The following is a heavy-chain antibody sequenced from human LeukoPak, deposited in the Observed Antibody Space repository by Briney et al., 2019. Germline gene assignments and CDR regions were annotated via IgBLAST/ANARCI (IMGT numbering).Heavy chain of an antibody. J-gene: IGHJ4*01. CDR1: GFTLSNYW. CDR2: LHSNGAFT. D-gene: IGHD2-21*02. Sequence: GGSLRLSCSASGFTLSNYWTHWVRQAPGKGLVWVARLHSNGAFTTYADSVKGRFTISRDTAKNTLYLQMNSLRVEDTAVYYCARFVVATAGDYWGQGTLVTVSS. V-gene: IGHV3-74*01. CDR3: ARFVVATAGDY.